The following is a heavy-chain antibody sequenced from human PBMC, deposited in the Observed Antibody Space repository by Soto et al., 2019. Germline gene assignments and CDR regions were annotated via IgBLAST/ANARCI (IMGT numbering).Heavy chain of an antibody. Sequence: GASVKVSCKASGYTFTSYDINWVRQATGQGLEYLGWMNPNSGNTAYVQKFQGRVTMTWDTSITTAYMELSSLRSEDTAVYFCARGIKYGAYSRWFDPWGQGTLVNVS. CDR1: GYTFTSYD. J-gene: IGHJ5*02. CDR2: MNPNSGNT. CDR3: ARGIKYGAYSRWFDP. V-gene: IGHV1-8*01. D-gene: IGHD4-17*01.